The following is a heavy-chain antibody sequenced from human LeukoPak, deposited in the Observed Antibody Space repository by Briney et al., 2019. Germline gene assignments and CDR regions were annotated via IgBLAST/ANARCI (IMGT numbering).Heavy chain of an antibody. CDR3: AKDSSGWSKDY. V-gene: IGHV3-23*01. D-gene: IGHD6-19*01. Sequence: GGSLRLSCAASGFTFSSYAMTWVRQAPGKGLEWVSAISGSGGSTYHADSVKGRFAISRDNSKNTLYLQMTTLRVEDTAVYYCAKDSSGWSKDYWGQGTLVTVSS. CDR2: ISGSGGST. J-gene: IGHJ4*02. CDR1: GFTFSSYA.